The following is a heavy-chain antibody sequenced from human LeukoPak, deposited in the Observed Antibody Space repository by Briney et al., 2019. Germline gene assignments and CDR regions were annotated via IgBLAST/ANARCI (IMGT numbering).Heavy chain of an antibody. Sequence: GASVKVSCKASGYTSTSYGISWVRQAPGQGLEWMGWISAYNGNTNYAQKLQGRLTMTTDTSTSTAYMELRSLRSDDTAVYYCARLDGYSSGWYYFDYWGQGTLVTVSS. J-gene: IGHJ4*02. D-gene: IGHD6-19*01. V-gene: IGHV1-18*01. CDR1: GYTSTSYG. CDR3: ARLDGYSSGWYYFDY. CDR2: ISAYNGNT.